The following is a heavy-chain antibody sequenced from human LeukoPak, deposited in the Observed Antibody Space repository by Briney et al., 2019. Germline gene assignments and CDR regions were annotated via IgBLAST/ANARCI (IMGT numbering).Heavy chain of an antibody. Sequence: SETLSLTCAVSGYSISNGYYWGWIRQPPGKGLEWIGSIYHSGSTYYNPSLKSRVTISVDMSKNQFSLKLSSVTAADTAVYYCARQANLFWSGYYLFDYWGQGTLVTVSS. V-gene: IGHV4-38-2*01. D-gene: IGHD3-3*01. CDR3: ARQANLFWSGYYLFDY. J-gene: IGHJ4*02. CDR1: GYSISNGYY. CDR2: IYHSGST.